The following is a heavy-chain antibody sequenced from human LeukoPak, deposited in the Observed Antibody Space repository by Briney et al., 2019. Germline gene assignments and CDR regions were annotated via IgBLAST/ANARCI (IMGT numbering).Heavy chain of an antibody. CDR1: GYTFTSYG. CDR3: ARDQWLGDAFDI. CDR2: ISAYNGNT. J-gene: IGHJ3*02. D-gene: IGHD6-19*01. V-gene: IGHV1-18*01. Sequence: ASVKVSCKASGYTFTSYGISWVRQAPGQGLEWMGWISAYNGNTNYAQKLQGRVTMTTDTSTSTAYMEVRSLRSDDTAVYYCARDQWLGDAFDIWGQGTMVTVSS.